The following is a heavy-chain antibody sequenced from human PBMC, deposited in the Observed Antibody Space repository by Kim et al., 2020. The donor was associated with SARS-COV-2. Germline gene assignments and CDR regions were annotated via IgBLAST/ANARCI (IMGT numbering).Heavy chain of an antibody. Sequence: GGSLRLSCAASGFTFSSYSMNWVRQAPGKGLEWVSSISSSSSYIYYADSVKGRFTISRDNAKNSLYLQMNSLRAEDTAVYYCARGLWELLLNLYYYYYYMDVWGKGTTVTVSS. CDR3: ARGLWELLLNLYYYYYYMDV. CDR2: ISSSSSYI. D-gene: IGHD1-26*01. J-gene: IGHJ6*03. CDR1: GFTFSSYS. V-gene: IGHV3-21*01.